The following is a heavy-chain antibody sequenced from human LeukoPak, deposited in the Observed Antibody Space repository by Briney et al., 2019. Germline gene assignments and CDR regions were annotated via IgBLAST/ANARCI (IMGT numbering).Heavy chain of an antibody. CDR1: GYTFTTS. J-gene: IGHJ4*02. CDR3: ARDSGLDY. D-gene: IGHD2-15*01. Sequence: ASVKVSCEASGYTFTTSMHWVRQAPGQGLEWMGWINPNSGGTNYAQNFQGRVTMTRDTSINTAYMELSRLRSDDTAVYFCARDSGLDYWGQGTLVTVSS. V-gene: IGHV1-2*02. CDR2: INPNSGGT.